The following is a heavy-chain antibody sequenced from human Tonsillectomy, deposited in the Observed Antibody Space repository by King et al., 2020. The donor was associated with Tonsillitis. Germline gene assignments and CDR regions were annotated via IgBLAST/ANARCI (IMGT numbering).Heavy chain of an antibody. CDR1: GFTLSSYA. V-gene: IGHV3-23*04. CDR2: ISGSGGST. CDR3: AKDSAPKGAIGRFDY. J-gene: IGHJ4*02. Sequence: VQLVESGGGLVQPGGSLRLSCAASGFTLSSYAMSWVRQAPGKGLEWVSAISGSGGSTYYADSAKGRFTISRDNFKNTRYLQMNSLRAEDTAVYYCAKDSAPKGAIGRFDYWGQGTLVTVSS. D-gene: IGHD1-26*01.